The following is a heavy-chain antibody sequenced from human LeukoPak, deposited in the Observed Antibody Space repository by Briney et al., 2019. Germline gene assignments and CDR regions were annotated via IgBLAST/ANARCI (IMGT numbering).Heavy chain of an antibody. J-gene: IGHJ4*02. V-gene: IGHV3-11*01. CDR1: GFTFSDYY. CDR2: ISPSGDII. D-gene: IGHD6-19*01. CDR3: ARETVAGTFDY. Sequence: GGSLRLSCAASGFTFSDYYISWIRQAPGQGLEWVSDISPSGDIISYADSVKGRFIISRDYAKESLHLQMNSLRVEDSAVYYCARETVAGTFDYWGQGTQVTVSS.